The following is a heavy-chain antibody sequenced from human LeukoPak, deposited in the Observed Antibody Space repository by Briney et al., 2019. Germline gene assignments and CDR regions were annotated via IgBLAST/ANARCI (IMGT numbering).Heavy chain of an antibody. CDR3: ARDRPYFDY. CDR1: GFNFISSA. Sequence: GGSLRLSWSAFGFNFISSAMSSVRQAPGKGLEWVSAIGTSGDRTFYADSVKGRFTISRDNSKNTLYLQMNSLRAEDTAVYYCARDRPYFDYWGQGTLVTVSS. J-gene: IGHJ4*02. CDR2: IGTSGDRT. V-gene: IGHV3-23*01.